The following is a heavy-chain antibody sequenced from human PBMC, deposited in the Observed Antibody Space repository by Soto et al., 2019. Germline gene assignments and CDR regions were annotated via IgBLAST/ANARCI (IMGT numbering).Heavy chain of an antibody. V-gene: IGHV1-8*01. D-gene: IGHD2-15*01. CDR2: MNPNSGNT. CDR1: GYTFTSYD. J-gene: IGHJ6*02. CDR3: ARAGRHCSGGSCYSGDYGMDV. Sequence: QVQLVQSGAEVKKPGASVKVSCKTSGYTFTSYDINWVRQATGQGLEWMGWMNPNSGNTGYAQKFQGRVTMTRNTSRSTAYMERSSLRSEDTAVYYCARAGRHCSGGSCYSGDYGMDVWGQGTTITVSS.